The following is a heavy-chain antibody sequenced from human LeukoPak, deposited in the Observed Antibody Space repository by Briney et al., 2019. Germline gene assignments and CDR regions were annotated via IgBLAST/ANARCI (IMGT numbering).Heavy chain of an antibody. CDR2: IYYSGST. J-gene: IGHJ4*02. Sequence: SETLSLTCTVSGGSISSYYWSWIRQPPGKGLEWIGYIYYSGSTNYNPSLKSRVTISVDTSKNQFSLKLSSVTAADTAVYYCARETYYDSSGYPDYWGQGTLVTVSS. CDR3: ARETYYDSSGYPDY. D-gene: IGHD3-22*01. CDR1: GGSISSYY. V-gene: IGHV4-59*12.